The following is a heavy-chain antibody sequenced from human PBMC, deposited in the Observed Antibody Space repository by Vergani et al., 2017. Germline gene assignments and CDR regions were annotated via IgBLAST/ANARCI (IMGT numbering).Heavy chain of an antibody. V-gene: IGHV4-30-2*01. D-gene: IGHD3/OR15-3a*01. Sequence: QLHLQESGPGLVKPSETLSLTCTPSGDAISRDTYSWNWVRQPPGKPLEWIGSVYYSGTTYYNPSLGGRVTMSIDKSKNHFALTLTSVTAADSAFYFCARGHTGYSRDWSTYFFYMDVWGKGTTVTVSS. CDR3: ARGHTGYSRDWSTYFFYMDV. CDR1: GDAISRDTYS. CDR2: VYYSGTT. J-gene: IGHJ6*03.